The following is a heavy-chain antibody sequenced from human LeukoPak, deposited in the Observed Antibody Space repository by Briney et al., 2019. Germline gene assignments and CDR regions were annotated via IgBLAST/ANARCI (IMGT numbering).Heavy chain of an antibody. V-gene: IGHV3-30*02. CDR1: GFTFSSYG. Sequence: PGGSLRLSCAASGFTFSSYGMHWVRQAPGKGLEWVAFIRYDGSNKYYADSVKGRFTISRDNSKNTLYLQMNSLRAEDTAVYYCAKDLSPMHYDSSGYYFNWGQGTLVTVSS. J-gene: IGHJ4*02. CDR3: AKDLSPMHYDSSGYYFN. CDR2: IRYDGSNK. D-gene: IGHD3-22*01.